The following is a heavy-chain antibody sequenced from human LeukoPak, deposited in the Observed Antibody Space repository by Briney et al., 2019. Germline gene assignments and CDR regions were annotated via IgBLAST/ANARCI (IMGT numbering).Heavy chain of an antibody. Sequence: PGGSLRLSCAASGFTFSDYYMSWIPQAPGKGLEWVSYISSSGSHTMYADSVKGRFTISRDNAKNSLSLQVNSLRVDDTAVYYCARVGSIAAAGTPDYWGQGTLVTVSS. CDR1: GFTFSDYY. CDR3: ARVGSIAAAGTPDY. J-gene: IGHJ4*02. CDR2: ISSSGSHT. V-gene: IGHV3-11*06. D-gene: IGHD6-13*01.